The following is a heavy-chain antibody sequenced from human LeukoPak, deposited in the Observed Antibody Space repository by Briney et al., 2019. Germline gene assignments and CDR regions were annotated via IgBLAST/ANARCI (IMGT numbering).Heavy chain of an antibody. V-gene: IGHV3-43*02. CDR1: GFTFDDCA. CDR3: AKDSTYGDYGYNWFDP. Sequence: GGSLRLSCAASGFTFDDCAMHWVRQAPGRGLEWVSLISGDGTSTYYADSVEGRFTISRDNCKNSLYLQMNSLRTEDTALYYCAKDSTYGDYGYNWFDPWGQGTLVTVSS. D-gene: IGHD4-17*01. J-gene: IGHJ5*02. CDR2: ISGDGTST.